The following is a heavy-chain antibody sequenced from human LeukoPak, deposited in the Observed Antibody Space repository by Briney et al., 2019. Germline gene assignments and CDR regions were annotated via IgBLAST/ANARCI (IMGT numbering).Heavy chain of an antibody. CDR3: TWMATIFTFDY. D-gene: IGHD5-12*01. CDR2: IRNDRIT. CDR1: GLTFSDAW. V-gene: IGHV3-15*01. J-gene: IGHJ4*02. Sequence: GGSLRLSCVLSGLTFSDAWMSWVRQAPGKGLEWVGRIRNDRITDYAAPVQGRFSISRDNSENTFYLQMNSLRTEDTGMYFCTWMATIFTFDYWGQGTLVTVSS.